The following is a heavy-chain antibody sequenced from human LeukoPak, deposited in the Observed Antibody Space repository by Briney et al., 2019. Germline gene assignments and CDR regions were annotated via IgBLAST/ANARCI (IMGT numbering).Heavy chain of an antibody. D-gene: IGHD3-22*01. CDR3: AKEYYYATSGYYNSYAIDV. Sequence: GGSLRLSCVTSGFTFSGYAMTWVRQAPGKGLEWVSGISGSGDYTYYADSVKGRFTISGDKSKNTLYLQMNSLRAEDTAVYYCAKEYYYATSGYYNSYAIDVWGQGTTVTVSS. V-gene: IGHV3-23*01. J-gene: IGHJ6*02. CDR1: GFTFSGYA. CDR2: ISGSGDYT.